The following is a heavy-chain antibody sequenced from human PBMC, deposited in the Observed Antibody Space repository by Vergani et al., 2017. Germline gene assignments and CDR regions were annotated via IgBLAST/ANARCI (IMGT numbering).Heavy chain of an antibody. CDR1: GGTFSSYA. Sequence: QVQLVQSGAEVKKPGSSVKVSCKASGGTFSSYAISWVRQAPGQGLEWMGRIIPIFGTANYAQKFQGRVTITADESTSTAYMELSSLRSEDTAVYYCARVGHCGGYNQQTYYYYGMDVWGQGTTVTVSS. CDR3: ARVGHCGGYNQQTYYYYGMDV. CDR2: IIPIFGTA. V-gene: IGHV1-69*18. D-gene: IGHD5-24*01. J-gene: IGHJ6*02.